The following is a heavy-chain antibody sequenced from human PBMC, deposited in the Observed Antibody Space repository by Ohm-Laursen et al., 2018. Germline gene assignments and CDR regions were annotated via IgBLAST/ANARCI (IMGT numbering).Heavy chain of an antibody. D-gene: IGHD1-26*01. CDR2: ISSSGSTI. J-gene: IGHJ3*02. CDR3: AVGATDAFDI. V-gene: IGHV3-48*03. Sequence: SLRLSCSASGFTFSSYEMNWVRQAPGKGLEWVLYISSSGSTIYYADSVKGRFTISRDNAKNSLYLQMNSLRAEETAVYYCAVGATDAFDIWGQGTMVTVSS. CDR1: GFTFSSYE.